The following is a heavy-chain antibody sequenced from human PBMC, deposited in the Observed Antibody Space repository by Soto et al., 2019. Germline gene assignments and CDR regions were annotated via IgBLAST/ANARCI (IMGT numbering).Heavy chain of an antibody. D-gene: IGHD5-12*01. J-gene: IGHJ6*02. CDR1: GDSISRYY. CDR2: IYYSAET. CDR3: ARDHGVAFLKGSGMDV. V-gene: IGHV4-59*01. Sequence: QVQLQASGPGLVTPSETLSLTCTVSGDSISRYYWSWIRLSPGKGLEWIGYIYYSAETNYNPSVKSRVTISVVRTKNQFSLMLSSVTAADTAVYYCARDHGVAFLKGSGMDVWGQGTAVSVSS.